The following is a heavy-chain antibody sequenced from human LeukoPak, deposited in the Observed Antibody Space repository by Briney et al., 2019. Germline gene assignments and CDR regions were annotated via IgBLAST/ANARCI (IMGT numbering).Heavy chain of an antibody. D-gene: IGHD3-16*01. CDR1: GFTFSTYG. V-gene: IGHV3-33*01. CDR3: ARGGRITWHGMDV. Sequence: GSLRLSCEASGFTFSTYGMHWVRQAPGKGLEWVAVIWYDGSNKNYADSVKGRFTISRDNSKNTLYLQMNSLRAEDTAVYYCARGGRITWHGMDVWGQGTTVTVSS. CDR2: IWYDGSNK. J-gene: IGHJ6*02.